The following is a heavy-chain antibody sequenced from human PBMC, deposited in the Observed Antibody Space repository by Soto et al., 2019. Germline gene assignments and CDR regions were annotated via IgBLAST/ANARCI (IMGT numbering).Heavy chain of an antibody. CDR2: INHSGST. CDR1: GGSFSGYY. D-gene: IGHD1-26*01. J-gene: IGHJ4*02. Sequence: QVQLQQWGAGLLKPSETLSLTCAVYGGSFSGYYWSWIRQPPGQGLEWIGEINHSGSTNYNPSLKRRVTISVDTSKNQFSLKLSSVTAADTAVYYCARVIYSGSYLGDYWGQGTLVTVSS. V-gene: IGHV4-34*01. CDR3: ARVIYSGSYLGDY.